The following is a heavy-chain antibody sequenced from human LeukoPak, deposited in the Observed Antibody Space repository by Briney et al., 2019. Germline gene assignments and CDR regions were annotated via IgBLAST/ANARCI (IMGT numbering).Heavy chain of an antibody. CDR1: GFTLGDHA. Sequence: PGGSLRLSCTTSGFTLGDHAMSWIRQAPGKGLEWVSYISSSGSTIYYADSVKGRFTISRDNAKNSLYLQMNSLRAEDTAVYYCAREHIVVVPAAITGYYGMDVWGQGTTVTVSS. CDR2: ISSSGSTI. V-gene: IGHV3-11*01. CDR3: AREHIVVVPAAITGYYGMDV. D-gene: IGHD2-2*01. J-gene: IGHJ6*02.